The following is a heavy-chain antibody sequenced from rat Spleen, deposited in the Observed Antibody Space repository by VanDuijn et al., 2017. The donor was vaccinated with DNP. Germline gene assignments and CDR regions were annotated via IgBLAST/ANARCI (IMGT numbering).Heavy chain of an antibody. CDR2: ITNTDRT. CDR1: GFTFNYFW. Sequence: EVQLVESGGDLVQPGGSLKLSCVASGFTFNYFWMAWVRQVPGKGLEWVASITNTDRTEYVDSVKGRFTISRDNAKNTQYLQMDSLRSEDTATYYCIRHYGGYDYWGQGVMVTVSS. CDR3: IRHYGGYDY. J-gene: IGHJ2*01. V-gene: IGHV5-31*01. D-gene: IGHD1-11*01.